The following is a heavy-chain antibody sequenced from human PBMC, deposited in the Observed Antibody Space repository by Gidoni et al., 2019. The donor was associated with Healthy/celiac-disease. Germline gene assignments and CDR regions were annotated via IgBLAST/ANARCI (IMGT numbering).Heavy chain of an antibody. CDR1: GGSISSGSYY. D-gene: IGHD6-19*01. Sequence: QVQLQESGPGLVKPSQTLSLTCTVSGGSISSGSYYWSWIRQPAGKGLEWIGRIYTRGSTNSNPSLKSRVTISVDTSKNQFSLKLSSVTAADTAVYYCARDRGAGIAVAYFDYWGQGTLVTVSS. CDR2: IYTRGST. J-gene: IGHJ4*02. CDR3: ARDRGAGIAVAYFDY. V-gene: IGHV4-61*02.